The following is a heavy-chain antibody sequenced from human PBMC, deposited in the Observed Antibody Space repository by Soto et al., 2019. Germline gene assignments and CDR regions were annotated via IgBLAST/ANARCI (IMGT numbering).Heavy chain of an antibody. CDR2: IYYSGST. CDR1: GGSISSYY. D-gene: IGHD1-1*01. Sequence: QVQLQESGPGLVKPSETLSLTCTVSGGSISSYYWSWIRQPPGKGLEWIGYIYYSGSTNYNPSLKSRVTISVDTSKNQFSLKLSSVTAADTAVYYCARDLDSWFDPWGQGTLVTVSS. V-gene: IGHV4-59*01. J-gene: IGHJ5*02. CDR3: ARDLDSWFDP.